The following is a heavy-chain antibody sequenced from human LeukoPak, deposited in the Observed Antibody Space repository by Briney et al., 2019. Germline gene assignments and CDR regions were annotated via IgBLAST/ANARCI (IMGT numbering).Heavy chain of an antibody. CDR3: ARDSLYYFNF. D-gene: IGHD3-10*01. CDR2: IKQDGTEQ. Sequence: GGSLRLSCAASGFTFSRFWMSWVRQAPGKGLEWVANIKQDGTEQNYLDSAKGRFTISRDNSKNSVSLQMNSLRVEDTAVYYCARDSLYYFNFWGQGTLVTVSS. V-gene: IGHV3-7*01. CDR1: GFTFSRFW. J-gene: IGHJ4*02.